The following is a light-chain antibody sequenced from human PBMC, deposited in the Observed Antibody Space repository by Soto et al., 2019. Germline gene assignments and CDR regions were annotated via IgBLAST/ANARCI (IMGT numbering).Light chain of an antibody. CDR2: KAS. Sequence: DIQMTQSPSTLSGSVGDRVSITFRASQTISSWLAWYQQKPGKAPKLLIYKASTLRSGVPSRFSGSGSGTEFTLTISSLQPDDFATYYCQHYNSYSAAFGQGTKVDMK. V-gene: IGKV1-5*03. J-gene: IGKJ1*01. CDR3: QHYNSYSAA. CDR1: QTISSW.